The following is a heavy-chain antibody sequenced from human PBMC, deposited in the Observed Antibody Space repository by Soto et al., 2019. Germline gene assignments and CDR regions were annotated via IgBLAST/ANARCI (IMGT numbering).Heavy chain of an antibody. V-gene: IGHV3-23*01. CDR3: AKVLRGADSSGYYLGWNVFDI. J-gene: IGHJ3*02. D-gene: IGHD3-22*01. CDR1: GFTFSSYA. Sequence: GGSLRLSCAASGFTFSSYAMSWVRQAPGKGLEWVSAISGSGGSTYYADSVKGRFTISRDNSKNTLYLQMNSLRAEDTAVYYCAKVLRGADSSGYYLGWNVFDIWGQGTMVTGSS. CDR2: ISGSGGST.